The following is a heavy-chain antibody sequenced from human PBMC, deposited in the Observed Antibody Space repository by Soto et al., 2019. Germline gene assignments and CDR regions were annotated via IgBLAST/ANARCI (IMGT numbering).Heavy chain of an antibody. D-gene: IGHD3-10*01. J-gene: IGHJ6*03. CDR3: ARVRRSYYYYYMDV. Sequence: GFTFDDYAMHWVRQAPGKGLEWVSGISWNSGDIGYADSVKGRFTISRDNAKNSLYLQMISLRAEDTAFYFCARVRRSYYYYYMDVWGEGTTVTVSS. CDR1: GFTFDDYA. V-gene: IGHV3-9*01. CDR2: ISWNSGDI.